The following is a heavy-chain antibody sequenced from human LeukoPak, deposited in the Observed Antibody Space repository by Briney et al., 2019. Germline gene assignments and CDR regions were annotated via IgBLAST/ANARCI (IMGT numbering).Heavy chain of an antibody. J-gene: IGHJ4*02. D-gene: IGHD6-13*01. Sequence: ASVKVSCKASAYTFTAYCVHWVRQAPGQGLEWLGRIDPNSGVTTYAQNFQGRVSMTRDTSISTAYMELSSLRSEDTAVYYCARVTYSSSWSTLDYWGQGTLVTVSS. CDR1: AYTFTAYC. CDR2: IDPNSGVT. V-gene: IGHV1-2*06. CDR3: ARVTYSSSWSTLDY.